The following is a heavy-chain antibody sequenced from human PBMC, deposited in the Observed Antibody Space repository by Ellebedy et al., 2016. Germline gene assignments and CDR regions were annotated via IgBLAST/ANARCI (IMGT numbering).Heavy chain of an antibody. CDR3: ARDFIVGALSYYYYGMDV. J-gene: IGHJ6*02. Sequence: SQTLSLTXXVYGGSFSGYYWSWIRQPPGKGLEWIGEINHSGSTNYNPSLKSRVTISVDTSKNQFSLKLSSVTAADTAVYYCARDFIVGALSYYYYGMDVWGQGTTVTVSS. CDR2: INHSGST. V-gene: IGHV4-34*01. CDR1: GGSFSGYY. D-gene: IGHD1-26*01.